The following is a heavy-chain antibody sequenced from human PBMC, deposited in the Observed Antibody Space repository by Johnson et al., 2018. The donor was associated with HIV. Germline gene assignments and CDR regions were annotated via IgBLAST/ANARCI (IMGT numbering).Heavy chain of an antibody. Sequence: VQLVESGGGVVRPGGSLRLSCAASGFTFDDYGMSWVRQAPGKGLEWVSGINLNGGSTGYADSVNGRFTISRDNSKNTLYLQMSSLGAEDTAVYYCAKDQSWIGTGHDTFDIWGQGTMVTVS. J-gene: IGHJ3*02. V-gene: IGHV3-20*04. D-gene: IGHD1-1*01. CDR2: INLNGGST. CDR3: AKDQSWIGTGHDTFDI. CDR1: GFTFDDYG.